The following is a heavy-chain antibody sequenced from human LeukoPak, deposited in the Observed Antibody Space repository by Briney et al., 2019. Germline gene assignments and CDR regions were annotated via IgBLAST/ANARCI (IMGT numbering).Heavy chain of an antibody. D-gene: IGHD3-16*01. J-gene: IGHJ6*02. CDR2: IQSNGRNK. Sequence: GGSLRLSCAASGFIFSSDDMHWVRRAPGKGLEWVAGIQSNGRNKYYVDSVKGRFAISRDNSKSTLYLQVNSLRVEDTALYYCATSWGPDTSAFRWGRDGMDVWGQGTTVIVS. CDR1: GFIFSSDD. CDR3: ATSWGPDTSAFRWGRDGMDV. V-gene: IGHV3-33*05.